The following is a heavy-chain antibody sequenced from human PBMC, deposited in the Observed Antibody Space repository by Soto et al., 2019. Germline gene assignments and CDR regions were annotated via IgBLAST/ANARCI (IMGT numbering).Heavy chain of an antibody. CDR3: ATEYYDSRGYYYIDS. D-gene: IGHD3-22*01. CDR1: GGSISSGGYY. J-gene: IGHJ4*02. V-gene: IGHV4-31*03. Sequence: SETLSLTCTVSGGSISSGGYYCSWIRQHPGKGLEWIGHIYHSGTTYYNPSLKSRVTMSVDTSKNQISLKLTSVSAADTAVYYCATEYYDSRGYYYIDSWGQGTLVTVSS. CDR2: IYHSGTT.